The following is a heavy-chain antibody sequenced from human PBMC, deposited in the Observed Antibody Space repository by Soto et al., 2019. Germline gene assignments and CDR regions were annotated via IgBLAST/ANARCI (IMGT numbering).Heavy chain of an antibody. CDR1: GYTSADLG. J-gene: IGHJ5*01. Sequence: GASVQVSCKASGYTSADLGISWVRQAPGQGLEWMGWVSGNNGVSNPAPKVQGRITMTSDTSTGVSYMALRSLRSDDTAIYYCVRDQKYFRVNGNWFDSWGQGTLVTVSS. D-gene: IGHD2-2*01. V-gene: IGHV1-18*04. CDR2: VSGNNGVS. CDR3: VRDQKYFRVNGNWFDS.